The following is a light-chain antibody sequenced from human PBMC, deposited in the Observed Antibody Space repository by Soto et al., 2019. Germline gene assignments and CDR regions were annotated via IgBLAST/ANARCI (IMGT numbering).Light chain of an antibody. V-gene: IGKV3-20*01. CDR1: QSVSSK. J-gene: IGKJ1*01. CDR3: QQYGGSPPT. CDR2: GAS. Sequence: EIVMTQSPLTLPVTPGEPASISCRSSQSVSSKLAWYQQRPGQAPRLLIYGASNRATGIPDRFSGGGSGTDFTLTINRLEPEDFAVYCCQQYGGSPPTFGQGTKVDIK.